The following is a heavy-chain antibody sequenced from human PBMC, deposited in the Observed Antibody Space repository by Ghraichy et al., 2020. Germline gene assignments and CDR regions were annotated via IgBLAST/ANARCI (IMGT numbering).Heavy chain of an antibody. Sequence: GGSLRLSCAASGFTFSSYWMHWVRQAPGKGLVWVSRISSDGSSTTYAASVRGRFTISRDNARNTLYLQMTSLRAEDTAVYYCARERGYAWGQGTLVTVSS. V-gene: IGHV3-74*03. CDR1: GFTFSSYW. CDR3: ARERGYA. J-gene: IGHJ4*02. D-gene: IGHD2-8*01. CDR2: ISSDGSST.